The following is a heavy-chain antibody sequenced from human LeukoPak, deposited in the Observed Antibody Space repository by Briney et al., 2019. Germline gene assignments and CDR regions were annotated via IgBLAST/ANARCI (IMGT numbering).Heavy chain of an antibody. CDR3: ARDLSNYYDSSGYMWFDP. D-gene: IGHD3-22*01. CDR1: GFTFGPYG. V-gene: IGHV3-30*03. J-gene: IGHJ5*02. CDR2: IPYDGSNK. Sequence: PGRSLRLSCAGYGFTFGPYGMHWVRQAPGKGLEWVAVIPYDGSNKYYADSVKGRFTISRDNAKNSLYLQMNSLRAEDTAVYYCARDLSNYYDSSGYMWFDPWGQGTLVTVSS.